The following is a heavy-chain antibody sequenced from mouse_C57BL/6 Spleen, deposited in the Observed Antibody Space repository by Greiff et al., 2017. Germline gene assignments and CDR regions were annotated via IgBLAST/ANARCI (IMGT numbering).Heavy chain of an antibody. CDR3: ATGCYDGYFSFAY. Sequence: EVQLVESGGDLVKPGGSLKLSCAASGFTFSSYGMSLVRQTSAKRLEWVATISSGGSYTYYPDSVKGRFTITRDNAKNTLYLQMSSLTSEDTAMYYCATGCYDGYFSFAYWGQGTLVTVSA. V-gene: IGHV5-6*01. CDR1: GFTFSSYG. CDR2: ISSGGSYT. D-gene: IGHD2-3*01. J-gene: IGHJ3*01.